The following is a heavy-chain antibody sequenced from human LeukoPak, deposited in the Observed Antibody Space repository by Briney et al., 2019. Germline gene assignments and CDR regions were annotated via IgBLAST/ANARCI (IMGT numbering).Heavy chain of an antibody. J-gene: IGHJ4*02. CDR1: GGTFNNNA. D-gene: IGHD3/OR15-3a*01. Sequence: GSSVKVSCKASGGTFNNNAINWVRQAPGQGLEWMGRIIPILDLTNYAEKFQDRVTITADKSTNTAYMELSSLRSEDTAVYYCAGDRTGQYFDLWGQGTLLTVSS. CDR2: IIPILDLT. V-gene: IGHV1-69*04. CDR3: AGDRTGQYFDL.